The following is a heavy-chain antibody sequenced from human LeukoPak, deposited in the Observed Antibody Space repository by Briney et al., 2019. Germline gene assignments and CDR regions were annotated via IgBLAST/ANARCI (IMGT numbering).Heavy chain of an antibody. D-gene: IGHD4-17*01. CDR3: ARAKDDYGDYNWFDP. J-gene: IGHJ5*02. CDR2: INPSGGST. V-gene: IGHV1-46*01. Sequence: GASVKVSCKASGYTFTSYYLHWVRQAPGQGLEWMGIINPSGGSTSYAQKFQGRVTMTRDTSTSTVYMELSSLRSEDTAVYYCARAKDDYGDYNWFDPWGQGTLVTVSS. CDR1: GYTFTSYY.